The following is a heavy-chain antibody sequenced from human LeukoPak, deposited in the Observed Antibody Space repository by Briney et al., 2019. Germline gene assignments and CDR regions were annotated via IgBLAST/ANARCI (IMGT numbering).Heavy chain of an antibody. J-gene: IGHJ4*02. CDR1: GFTFSNYW. Sequence: GGSLRLSCAASGFTFSNYWMHWVRQAPGKGLVWVSLINGDGTSTNYADSVKGRSTISRSNAKNTLYMQMNSLRVEDTAVYYCVRGNYFDYWGQGTLVTVSS. CDR2: INGDGTST. CDR3: VRGNYFDY. V-gene: IGHV3-74*01.